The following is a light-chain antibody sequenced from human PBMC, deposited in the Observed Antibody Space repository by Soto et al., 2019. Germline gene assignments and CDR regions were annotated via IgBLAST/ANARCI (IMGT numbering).Light chain of an antibody. CDR1: SSDVGGYNY. J-gene: IGLJ2*01. V-gene: IGLV2-8*01. CDR3: SSYAGSNNHVV. Sequence: QSVLTQPPSASGSPGQSVTISCTGTSSDVGGYNYVSWYQQHPGKAPKLMIYEVSKRPSGVPDRVSGSKSGNTASLTVSGLQAEDEADYYCSSYAGSNNHVVFGGGTKLTVL. CDR2: EVS.